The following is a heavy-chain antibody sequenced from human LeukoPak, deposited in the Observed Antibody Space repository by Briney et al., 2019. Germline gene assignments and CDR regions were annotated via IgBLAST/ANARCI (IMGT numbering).Heavy chain of an antibody. V-gene: IGHV3-23*01. D-gene: IGHD6-19*01. CDR1: GFTFSNFL. CDR3: ARRGSSGWYIDY. J-gene: IGHJ4*02. CDR2: ISGSGGDT. Sequence: GGSLRLSCAASGFTFSNFLMTWVRQAPGKGPEWVSAISGSGGDTYYADSVKGRFTISRDNSKNTLYLQMNSLRAEDTAVYYCARRGSSGWYIDYWGQGTLVTVSS.